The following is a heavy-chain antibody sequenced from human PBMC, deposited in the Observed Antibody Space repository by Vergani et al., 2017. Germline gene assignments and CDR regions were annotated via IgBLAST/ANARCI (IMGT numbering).Heavy chain of an antibody. Sequence: QVQLVESGGGVVQPGRSLRLSCAASGFIFSNYGMHWVRQAPGKGLEWMAVIWYDESNKYYADSVKGRFNIYRDNSKNTLYLQMDSLRAEDTAVYYCARDREWDGSFHFDNWGRGTLVIVSS. D-gene: IGHD1-26*01. CDR3: ARDREWDGSFHFDN. CDR1: GFIFSNYG. J-gene: IGHJ4*02. CDR2: IWYDESNK. V-gene: IGHV3-33*01.